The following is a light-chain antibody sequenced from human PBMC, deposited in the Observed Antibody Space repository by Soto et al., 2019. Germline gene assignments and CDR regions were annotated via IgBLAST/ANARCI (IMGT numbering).Light chain of an antibody. V-gene: IGLV2-14*03. CDR3: SSFTSNRIYV. Sequence: QSALTQPTSVSGSPGQSITISCTGNHNDIGTCDYVSWYQQHPGRAPRLLIHGVTTRPSGISGRFSASKSGLTASLTISGLQPEDEADYYCSSFTSNRIYVFGPGTKVTVL. CDR2: GVT. CDR1: HNDIGTCDY. J-gene: IGLJ1*01.